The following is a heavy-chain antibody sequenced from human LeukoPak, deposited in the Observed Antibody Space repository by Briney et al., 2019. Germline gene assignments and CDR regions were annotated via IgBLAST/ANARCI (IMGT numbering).Heavy chain of an antibody. V-gene: IGHV1-2*06. Sequence: GASVKVSCKASGYTFTVYYMHWVRQAPGQGLEWMGRINPNSGGTNYAQKFQGRVTMTRDTSISTAYMELSRLRSDDTAVYYCATHYYGSGSYYNADPDFDYWGQGTLVTVSS. CDR2: INPNSGGT. D-gene: IGHD3-10*01. CDR1: GYTFTVYY. J-gene: IGHJ4*02. CDR3: ATHYYGSGSYYNADPDFDY.